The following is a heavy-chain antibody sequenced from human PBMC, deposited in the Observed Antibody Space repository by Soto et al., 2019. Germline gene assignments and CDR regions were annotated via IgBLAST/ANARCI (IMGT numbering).Heavy chain of an antibody. J-gene: IGHJ2*01. V-gene: IGHV3-49*03. CDR3: TRAQTGEDWYFDL. CDR1: GFTFGDYA. CDR2: IRSKAYGGTT. D-gene: IGHD7-27*01. Sequence: GGSLRLSCTASGFTFGDYAMSWFRQAPGKGLEWVGFIRSKAYGGTTEYAASVKGRFTISRDDSKSIAYLQMNSLKTEDTAVYYCTRAQTGEDWYFDLWGRGTLVTVSS.